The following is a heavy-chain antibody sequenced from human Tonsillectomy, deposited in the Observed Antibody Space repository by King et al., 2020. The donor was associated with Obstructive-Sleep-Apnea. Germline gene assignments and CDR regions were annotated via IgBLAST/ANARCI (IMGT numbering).Heavy chain of an antibody. V-gene: IGHV3-7*03. D-gene: IGHD6-19*01. CDR2: IKQDGSDK. J-gene: IGHJ1*01. Sequence: VQLVQSGGGLVQPGGSLRLSCAASGFTFSSYWMSWVRQAPGKGLEWVANIKQDGSDKYYVDSVKGRFTISRDNAKNSLYLQMNSLRAEDTAVYYCARGAASGWYEQQEYFHYWGQGTLVTVSS. CDR1: GFTFSSYW. CDR3: ARGAASGWYEQQEYFHY.